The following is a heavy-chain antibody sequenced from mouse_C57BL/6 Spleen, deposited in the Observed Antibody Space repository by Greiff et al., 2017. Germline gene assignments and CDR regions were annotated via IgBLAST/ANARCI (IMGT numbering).Heavy chain of an antibody. CDR2: INPNNGGT. D-gene: IGHD1-1*01. V-gene: IGHV1-26*01. Sequence: QQSHGKSLEWIGYINPNNGGTSYNQKFKGKATLTVDKSSSTAYMELRSLTSEDSAVYYCATHYYGSSFDYWGQGTTLTVSS. CDR3: ATHYYGSSFDY. J-gene: IGHJ2*01.